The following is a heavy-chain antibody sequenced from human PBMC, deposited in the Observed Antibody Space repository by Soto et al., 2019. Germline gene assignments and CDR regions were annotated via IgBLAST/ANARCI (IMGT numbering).Heavy chain of an antibody. D-gene: IGHD3-16*01. Sequence: GGSLRLSCAASGFTFSSYSMNWVRQAPGKGLEWVSYISSSSSTIYYADSVKGRFTISRDNAKNSLYLQMNSLRAEDTAVYYCARDGVSYYYYYIDVWGKGTTVTVSS. CDR3: ARDGVSYYYYYIDV. J-gene: IGHJ6*03. CDR1: GFTFSSYS. CDR2: ISSSSSTI. V-gene: IGHV3-48*01.